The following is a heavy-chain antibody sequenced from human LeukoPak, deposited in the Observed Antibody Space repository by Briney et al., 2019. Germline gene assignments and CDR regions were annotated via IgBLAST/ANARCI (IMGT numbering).Heavy chain of an antibody. CDR1: GFSICSDYY. CDR3: ARLVIP. Sequence: SETLSLTCTVSGFSICSDYYWGWIRQSPGKGLEWLGSVSHSGITYYNSSLNSRVTISVDTSNNQFSLKVNSVTAADTAVYYCARLVIPWGQGILVTVSS. CDR2: VSHSGIT. J-gene: IGHJ5*02. V-gene: IGHV4-38-2*02. D-gene: IGHD3-10*01.